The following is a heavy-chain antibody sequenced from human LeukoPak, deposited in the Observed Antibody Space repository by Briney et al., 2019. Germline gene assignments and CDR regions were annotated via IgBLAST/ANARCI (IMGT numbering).Heavy chain of an antibody. CDR2: ISYDGSNK. Sequence: PGGSLRLSCAASGFTFSSYAMHWVRQAPGKGLEWVAVISYDGSNKYYADSVKGRFTISRDNSKNTLYLQMNSLRAEDTAVYYCARDSPSVYYRLGAFDIWGQGTMVTVSS. CDR1: GFTFSSYA. J-gene: IGHJ3*02. CDR3: ARDSPSVYYRLGAFDI. D-gene: IGHD3-22*01. V-gene: IGHV3-30*04.